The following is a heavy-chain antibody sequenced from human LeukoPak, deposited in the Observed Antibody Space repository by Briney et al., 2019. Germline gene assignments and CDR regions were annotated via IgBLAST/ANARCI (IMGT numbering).Heavy chain of an antibody. CDR1: GFTFSSYE. D-gene: IGHD3-10*01. CDR2: ISSSGSTI. V-gene: IGHV3-48*03. CDR3: APAEYHFAYGSGSYYSGMDV. Sequence: GGSLRLSCAASGFTFSSYEMNWVRQAPGKGLEWVSYISSSGSTIYYADSVKGRFTISRDNAKNSLYLQMNSLRAEDTAVYYCAPAEYHFAYGSGSYYSGMDVWGQGTTVTVSS. J-gene: IGHJ6*02.